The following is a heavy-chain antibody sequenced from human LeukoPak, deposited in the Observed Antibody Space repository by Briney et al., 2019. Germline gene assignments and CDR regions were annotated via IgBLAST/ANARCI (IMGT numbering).Heavy chain of an antibody. V-gene: IGHV1-2*02. J-gene: IGHJ6*03. CDR1: GYTFTGYY. D-gene: IGHD5-24*01. CDR3: ARVEKPRPYYYYYVDV. CDR2: INPNSGGT. Sequence: ASVKVSCKASGYTFTGYYMHWVRQAPGQGLEWMGWINPNSGGTNYAQKFQGRVTMTRDTSISTAYMELSRLRSDDTAVYYCARVEKPRPYYYYYVDVWGKGTTVTVSS.